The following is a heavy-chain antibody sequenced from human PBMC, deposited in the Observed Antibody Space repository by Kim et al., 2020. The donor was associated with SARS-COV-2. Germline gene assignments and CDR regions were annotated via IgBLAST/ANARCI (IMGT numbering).Heavy chain of an antibody. V-gene: IGHV4-39*01. D-gene: IGHD3-10*01. J-gene: IGHJ4*02. Sequence: SETLSLTCTVSGGSISSSSYYWGWIRQPPGKGLEWIGSIYYSGSTYYNPSLKSRVTISVDTSKNQFSLKLSSVTAADTAVYYCARHHLVHLRGVQGSGSYYPLDYWGQGTLVTVSS. CDR2: IYYSGST. CDR3: ARHHLVHLRGVQGSGSYYPLDY. CDR1: GGSISSSSYY.